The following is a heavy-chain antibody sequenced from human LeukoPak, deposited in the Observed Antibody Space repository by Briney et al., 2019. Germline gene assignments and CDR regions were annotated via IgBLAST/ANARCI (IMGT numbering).Heavy chain of an antibody. CDR1: GFTFGDYA. D-gene: IGHD3-22*01. J-gene: IGHJ4*02. CDR2: IRSKAYGGTT. V-gene: IGHV3-49*04. Sequence: QSGGSLRLSCTASGFTFGDYAMSWVHQAPGKGLQWIGFIRSKAYGGTTEYAASVEGRFTISRDDSKSIAYLLMNSLKTEDTAVYYCTRSGNYYDSRGYPKYYFDCWGQGTLVAVSS. CDR3: TRSGNYYDSRGYPKYYFDC.